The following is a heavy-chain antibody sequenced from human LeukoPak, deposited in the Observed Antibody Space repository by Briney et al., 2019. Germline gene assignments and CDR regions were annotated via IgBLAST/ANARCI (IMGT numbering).Heavy chain of an antibody. CDR1: GGSISRYY. Sequence: PSETLSLTCAVSGGSISRYYWNWVRQPAGKGLEWIGYIYTSGSTNYNPSPKSRVTISVDTSKNQFSLKLSSVTAADTAVYYCARLTGTSHYYYMDVWGKGTTVTVSS. J-gene: IGHJ6*03. CDR2: IYTSGST. D-gene: IGHD1-7*01. CDR3: ARLTGTSHYYYMDV. V-gene: IGHV4-4*09.